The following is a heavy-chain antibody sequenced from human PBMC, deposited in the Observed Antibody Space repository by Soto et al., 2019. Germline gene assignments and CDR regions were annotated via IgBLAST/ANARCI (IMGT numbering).Heavy chain of an antibody. J-gene: IGHJ3*02. CDR3: ARARPEDSSSWYIGAFDI. CDR1: GYTFTSYT. D-gene: IGHD6-13*01. Sequence: GASVKVSCKASGYTFTSYTISWVRQAPGQGLEWMGRIIPILGIANYAQKFQGRVTITADKSTSTAYMELSSLRSEDTAVYYCARARPEDSSSWYIGAFDIWGQGTMVTVSS. CDR2: IIPILGIA. V-gene: IGHV1-69*02.